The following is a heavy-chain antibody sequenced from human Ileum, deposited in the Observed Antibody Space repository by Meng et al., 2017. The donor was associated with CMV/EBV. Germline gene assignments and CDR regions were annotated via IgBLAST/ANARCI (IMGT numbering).Heavy chain of an antibody. V-gene: IGHV4-30-4*08. J-gene: IGHJ4*02. CDR1: GDSIGTNSNY. CDR2: IHYGGST. D-gene: IGHD3-16*01. Sequence: QVQLQESGPGLVRTSETLSRTCTVSGDSIGTNSNYWSWIRQPPGKGLEYIGYIHYGGSTHYNPSLKSRFSISVDRSKNQFSLKVTSVIAADTALYYCARRGDAEEFDYWGQGALVTVSS. CDR3: ARRGDAEEFDY.